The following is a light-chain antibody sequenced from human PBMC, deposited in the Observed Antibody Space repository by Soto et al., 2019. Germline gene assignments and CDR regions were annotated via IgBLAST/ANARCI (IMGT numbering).Light chain of an antibody. CDR2: EVS. V-gene: IGLV2-14*01. J-gene: IGLJ1*01. CDR3: NSYTSSSTFV. CDR1: SSDVGGYNY. Sequence: QSVLTQLASVSGSPGQSITISCTGTSSDVGGYNYVSWYQHHPGKAPELMMYEVSNRPSGVSNRFSGSRSGNTASLTISGLQSEDEAEYYCNSYTSSSTFVFGTGTKLTVL.